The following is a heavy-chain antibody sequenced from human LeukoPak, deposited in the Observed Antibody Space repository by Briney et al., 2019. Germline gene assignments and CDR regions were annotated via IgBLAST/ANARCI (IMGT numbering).Heavy chain of an antibody. Sequence: ASVKVSCKASGGTFSSYAISWVRQAPGQGLEWMGGIIPIFGTANYAQKFQGRVTITADESTSTAYMELSSLRSEDTAVYYCAKDLAAGSYYYYYMDVWGKGTTVTVSS. CDR3: AKDLAAGSYYYYYMDV. V-gene: IGHV1-69*13. D-gene: IGHD6-13*01. CDR1: GGTFSSYA. J-gene: IGHJ6*03. CDR2: IIPIFGTA.